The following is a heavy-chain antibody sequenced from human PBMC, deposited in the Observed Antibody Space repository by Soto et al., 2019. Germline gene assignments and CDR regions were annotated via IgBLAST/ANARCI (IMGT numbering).Heavy chain of an antibody. Sequence: PGGSLRLSCTASGFTFGDYAMSWFRQAPGKGLEWVGFIRSKAYGGTTEYAASVKGRFTISRDDSKSIAYLQMNSLRAEDTAVYYCAKNGGGDWEDAFDIWGQGTMVTV. CDR2: IRSKAYGGTT. J-gene: IGHJ3*02. V-gene: IGHV3-49*03. CDR1: GFTFGDYA. CDR3: AKNGGGDWEDAFDI. D-gene: IGHD2-21*02.